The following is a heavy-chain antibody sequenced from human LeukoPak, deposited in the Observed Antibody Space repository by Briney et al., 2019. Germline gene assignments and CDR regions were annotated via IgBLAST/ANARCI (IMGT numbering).Heavy chain of an antibody. J-gene: IGHJ4*02. D-gene: IGHD3-10*01. V-gene: IGHV1-69*06. CDR2: VIPIFGTA. CDR1: GGTFSSYA. Sequence: SVKVSCKASGGTFSSYAISWVRQAPGQGLEWMGGVIPIFGTANYAQKFQGRVTITADKSTSTAYMELSSLRSEDTAVYYCAGYYGSGSYAHWGQGTLVTVSS. CDR3: AGYYGSGSYAH.